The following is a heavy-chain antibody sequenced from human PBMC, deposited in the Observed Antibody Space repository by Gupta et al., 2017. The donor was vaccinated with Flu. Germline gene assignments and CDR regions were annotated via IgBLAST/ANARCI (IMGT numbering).Heavy chain of an antibody. Sequence: EVQLVESGGGLVKPGGSLRLSCAASGFTFRSYSTNWVRKAPGKSLEGVSSISSSSSYMYYEDSVKGRFTISRDNAKTSLYLQMNSLRAEDTAVYYCARDDPQLLLRSYYYYGMYVWGQGTTVTVSS. CDR1: GFTFRSYS. D-gene: IGHD2-2*01. CDR2: ISSSSSYM. CDR3: ARDDPQLLLRSYYYYGMYV. V-gene: IGHV3-21*01. J-gene: IGHJ6*02.